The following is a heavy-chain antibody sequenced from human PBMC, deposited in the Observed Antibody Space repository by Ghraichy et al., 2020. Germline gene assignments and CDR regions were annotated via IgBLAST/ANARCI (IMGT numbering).Heavy chain of an antibody. D-gene: IGHD3-3*01. J-gene: IGHJ2*01. CDR2: ISSSGSTI. Sequence: GGSLRLSCAASGFTFSDYYMSWIRQAPGKGLEWVSYISSSGSTIYYADSVKGRFTISRDNAKNSLYLQMNSLRAEDTAVYYCARVPRLWSGYSSYWYFDLWGRGTLVTVSS. V-gene: IGHV3-11*01. CDR3: ARVPRLWSGYSSYWYFDL. CDR1: GFTFSDYY.